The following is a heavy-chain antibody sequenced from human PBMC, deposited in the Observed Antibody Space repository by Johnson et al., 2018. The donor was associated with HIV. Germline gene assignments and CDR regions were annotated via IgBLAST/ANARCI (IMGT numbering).Heavy chain of an antibody. J-gene: IGHJ3*02. CDR2: ISYDGSNK. Sequence: QVQLVESGGGVVQPGRSLRLSCAASGFTFSSYAMHWVRQAPGKGLEWVAVISYDGSNKYYADSVKGRFTISRDNSKKTLYMQMNSLRAEDTALYYGARSLPEPHPEWELRAVYAFDIWCQGTIVTVSS. CDR3: ARSLPEPHPEWELRAVYAFDI. V-gene: IGHV3-30*04. D-gene: IGHD1-26*01. CDR1: GFTFSSYA.